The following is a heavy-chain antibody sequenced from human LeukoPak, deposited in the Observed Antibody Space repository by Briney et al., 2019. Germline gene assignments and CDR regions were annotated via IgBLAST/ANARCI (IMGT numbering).Heavy chain of an antibody. J-gene: IGHJ4*02. CDR1: GGSISSYY. D-gene: IGHD3-10*01. Sequence: PSETLSLTCTVSGGSISSYYWSWIRQPAGKGLEWIGRIYTSGSTNYNPSLKSRVTMSVGTSENQFSLKLSSVTAADTAVYYCARVGSGSYWGYFDYWGQGTLVTVSS. CDR3: ARVGSGSYWGYFDY. CDR2: IYTSGST. V-gene: IGHV4-4*07.